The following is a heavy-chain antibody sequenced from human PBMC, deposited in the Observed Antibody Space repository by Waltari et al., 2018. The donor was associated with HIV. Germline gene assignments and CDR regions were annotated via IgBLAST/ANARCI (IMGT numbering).Heavy chain of an antibody. CDR1: GFTFSDYG. CDR2: ISYDGRNK. J-gene: IGHJ4*02. Sequence: QVPLLESGGGVVQPGRSLRLSCEVSGFTFSDYGFPWVRQAPGRGLEWVALISYDGRNKYYAESMKGRFTLSRDNAKNTLFLQMNSLRAEDTAVYYCAKEDFEYGSSSHLGYWGQGTLVTVSS. V-gene: IGHV3-30*18. CDR3: AKEDFEYGSSSHLGY. D-gene: IGHD6-6*01.